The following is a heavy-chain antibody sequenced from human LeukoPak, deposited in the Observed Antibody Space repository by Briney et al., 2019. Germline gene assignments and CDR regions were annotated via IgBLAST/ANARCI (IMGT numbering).Heavy chain of an antibody. V-gene: IGHV3-48*02. Sequence: GGSLRLSCAASGFTFSSSSMNWVRQAPGKGLEWVSYISSSSSTIHYAESVKGRFTISRDNAKNSLYLQMNSLRDEDTAVYYCAREMAHYFDSSGYSFWGQGTLVTISS. CDR3: AREMAHYFDSSGYSF. CDR1: GFTFSSSS. CDR2: ISSSSSTI. D-gene: IGHD3-22*01. J-gene: IGHJ4*02.